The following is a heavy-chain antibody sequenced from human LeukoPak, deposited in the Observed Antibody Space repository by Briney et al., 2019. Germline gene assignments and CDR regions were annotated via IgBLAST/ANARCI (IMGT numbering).Heavy chain of an antibody. CDR1: IGSISSYY. D-gene: IGHD1-26*01. CDR2: IYYSGST. Sequence: SETLSLTCTVSIGSISSYYWSWIRQPPGKGLEWIGYIYYSGSTNYNPSLKSRVTISVDTSKNQFSLKLSSVTAADTAVYYCASSGSYYGGFSFDYWGQGTLVTVSS. V-gene: IGHV4-59*08. CDR3: ASSGSYYGGFSFDY. J-gene: IGHJ4*02.